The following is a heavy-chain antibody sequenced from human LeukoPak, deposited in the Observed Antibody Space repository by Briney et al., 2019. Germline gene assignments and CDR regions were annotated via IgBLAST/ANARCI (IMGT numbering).Heavy chain of an antibody. CDR2: IYYSGST. CDR3: ARADNYYFYYGMDV. Sequence: SETLSLTCTVSGGSITGYYLNWIRQPPGKGLEWIGYIYYSGSTIYNPSLKSRVTISVDTSKNQFSLKLSSVTAADTAVYYCARADNYYFYYGMDVWGQGTTVTVSS. J-gene: IGHJ6*02. CDR1: GGSITGYY. V-gene: IGHV4-59*01.